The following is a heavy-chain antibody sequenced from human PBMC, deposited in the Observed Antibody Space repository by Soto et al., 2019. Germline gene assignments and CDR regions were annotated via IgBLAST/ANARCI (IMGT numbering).Heavy chain of an antibody. J-gene: IGHJ5*02. CDR2: IIPIFGTA. CDR1: GGTFSSCA. D-gene: IGHD3-22*01. CDR3: ARDSSYYDSSGYLFWFDP. V-gene: IGHV1-69*13. Sequence: GASVKVSCKASGGTFSSCAISWVRQAPGQVLEWMGGIIPIFGTANYAQKFQGRVTITADESTSTAYMELSSLRSEDTAVYYCARDSSYYDSSGYLFWFDPWGQGTLVTVSS.